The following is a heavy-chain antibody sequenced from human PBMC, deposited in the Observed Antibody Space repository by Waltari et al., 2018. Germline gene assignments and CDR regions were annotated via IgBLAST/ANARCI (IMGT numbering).Heavy chain of an antibody. CDR1: GGSISSYY. V-gene: IGHV4-4*07. J-gene: IGHJ2*01. Sequence: QVQLQESGPGLVKPSETLSLTCTVSGGSISSYYWSWIRQPAGQGLEWIGRIYTSGSTNYTPSLKRRVTRSVDTSKNQFSLKLSSVTAADTAVYYCARDSYCSSTICGWYFDLWGRGTLVTVSS. CDR2: IYTSGST. CDR3: ARDSYCSSTICGWYFDL. D-gene: IGHD2-2*01.